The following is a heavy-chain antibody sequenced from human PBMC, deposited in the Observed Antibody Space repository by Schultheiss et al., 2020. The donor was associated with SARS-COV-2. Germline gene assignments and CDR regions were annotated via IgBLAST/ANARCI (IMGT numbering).Heavy chain of an antibody. V-gene: IGHV3-23*01. CDR2: ISGSGGST. Sequence: GGSLRLSCAASGFTFSSYAMNWVRQAPGKGLEWVSAISGSGGSTYYADSVKGRFTISRDNSKNTLYLQMNSLRAEDTAVYYCARDSDWNWFDPWGQGTLVTVSS. J-gene: IGHJ5*02. CDR1: GFTFSSYA. CDR3: ARDSDWNWFDP. D-gene: IGHD2-21*01.